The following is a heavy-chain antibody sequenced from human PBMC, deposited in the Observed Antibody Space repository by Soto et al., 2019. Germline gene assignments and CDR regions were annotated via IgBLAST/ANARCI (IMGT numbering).Heavy chain of an antibody. CDR3: ARDSARIPYSHSGMDV. Sequence: EVQLVESGGGLIQPGGSLRLSCAASGFSVSSNYMSWVRQAPGKGLEWASVIYSGGNTHYADSVKGRFTLSRDNSKTTLYLQMTSLRAEDTAVYYCARDSARIPYSHSGMDVWGQGNTVTVSS. CDR2: IYSGGNT. CDR1: GFSVSSNY. V-gene: IGHV3-53*01. J-gene: IGHJ6*02. D-gene: IGHD2-15*01.